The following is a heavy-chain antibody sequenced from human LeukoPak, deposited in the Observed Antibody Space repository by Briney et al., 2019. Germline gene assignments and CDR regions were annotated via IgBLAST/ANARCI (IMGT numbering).Heavy chain of an antibody. CDR1: GGSFSSSAYY. CDR3: ARGAYGIPTDY. J-gene: IGHJ4*02. V-gene: IGHV4-31*03. Sequence: SQTLSLTCTVSGGSFSSSAYYWSWIRQSPGKGLEWIGYIYSSGSTYYNPSLESRVTMSVDTSKNQISLRLSSVTAADTAVYYCARGAYGIPTDYWGQGTLVTVSS. D-gene: IGHD3-10*01. CDR2: IYSSGST.